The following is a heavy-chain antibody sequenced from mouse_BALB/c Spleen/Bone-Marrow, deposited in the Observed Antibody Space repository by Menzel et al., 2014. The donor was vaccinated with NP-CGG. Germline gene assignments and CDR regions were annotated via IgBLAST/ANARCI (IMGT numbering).Heavy chain of an antibody. D-gene: IGHD2-12*01. Sequence: VKLMESGAELVRPGTSVKISCKASGYTFTNFWLGWVKQRPGHGLEWIGDIYPGGGYTYYNEKFKGKATLTADTSSSTAYMQLSSLTSEDSAVYFCARDTMFPMDYWGQGTSVTVSS. CDR3: ARDTMFPMDY. CDR1: GYTFTNFW. V-gene: IGHV1-63*02. CDR2: IYPGGGYT. J-gene: IGHJ4*01.